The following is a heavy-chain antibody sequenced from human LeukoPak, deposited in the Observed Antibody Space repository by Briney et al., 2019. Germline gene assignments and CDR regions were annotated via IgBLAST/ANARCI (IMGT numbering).Heavy chain of an antibody. J-gene: IGHJ4*02. CDR2: LSSGRSP. D-gene: IGHD5-18*01. CDR1: GFAISTYA. V-gene: IGHV3-69-1*01. CDR3: ARDDSVDTAMDFDY. Sequence: GGSLRLSCAASGFAISTYAMAWVRQAPGKGLEWISSLSSGRSPSYSDSLEGRLTMSSDNARNTLYLQMDNLRGEDTAMYYCARDDSVDTAMDFDYWGQGTLVTVSS.